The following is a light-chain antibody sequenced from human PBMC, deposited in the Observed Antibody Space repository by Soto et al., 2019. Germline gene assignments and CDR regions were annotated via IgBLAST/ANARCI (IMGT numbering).Light chain of an antibody. V-gene: IGLV1-44*01. J-gene: IGLJ2*01. Sequence: QSVLTQPPSASGTPGQRVTVSCSGSSSNIGSNTVNWDQQLPGTAPKLLIYSNNQRPSGVPDRFSGSKSGTSASLAISGLQSEDEADYYCAAWDDSLNGPYVVFGGGTKVTVL. CDR1: SSNIGSNT. CDR3: AAWDDSLNGPYVV. CDR2: SNN.